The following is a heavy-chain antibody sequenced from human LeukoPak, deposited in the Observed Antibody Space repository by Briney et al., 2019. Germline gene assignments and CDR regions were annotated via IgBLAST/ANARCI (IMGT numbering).Heavy chain of an antibody. D-gene: IGHD5-18*01. V-gene: IGHV3-53*01. Sequence: GGSLRLSCAVSGFTVSSNYMTWVRQAPGKGLEWVSVIYSGGSIYYADSVKGRFTISRDISKNTVDLLLNSLRAEDTAVYYCASGKETSMAQGYWGQGTLVTVSS. CDR1: GFTVSSNY. CDR3: ASGKETSMAQGY. CDR2: IYSGGSI. J-gene: IGHJ4*02.